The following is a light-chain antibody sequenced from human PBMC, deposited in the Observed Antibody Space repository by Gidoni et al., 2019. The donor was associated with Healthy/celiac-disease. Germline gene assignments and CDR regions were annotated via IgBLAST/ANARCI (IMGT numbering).Light chain of an antibody. CDR1: QSVSSSY. J-gene: IGKJ4*01. CDR3: QQYGSSPPVT. Sequence: IALTLSPGTLSLSPGERATLSCRASQSVSSSYLAWYQQKPGQAPRLLIYGASSRATGIPDRFSGSGSGTDFTLTISRLEPEDFAVYYCQQYGSSPPVTFXGXTKVEIK. V-gene: IGKV3-20*01. CDR2: GAS.